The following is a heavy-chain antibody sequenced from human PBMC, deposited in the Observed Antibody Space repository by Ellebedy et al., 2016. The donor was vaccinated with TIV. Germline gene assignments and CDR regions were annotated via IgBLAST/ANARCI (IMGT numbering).Heavy chain of an antibody. CDR3: ARRIGDGYNYYFDY. V-gene: IGHV4-34*01. CDR2: INHSGST. J-gene: IGHJ4*02. Sequence: SETLSLTCGVYGGSFSGYYWNWIRQPPGKGLEWIGDINHSGSTNYNPSLKSRVTISVDTSKNQFSLKLSSVTAADTAVYYCARRIGDGYNYYFDYWGQGTLVTVSS. CDR1: GGSFSGYY. D-gene: IGHD5-24*01.